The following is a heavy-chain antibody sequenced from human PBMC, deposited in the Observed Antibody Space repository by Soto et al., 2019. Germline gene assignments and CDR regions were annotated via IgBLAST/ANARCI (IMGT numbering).Heavy chain of an antibody. V-gene: IGHV2-5*02. J-gene: IGHJ4*02. CDR3: AHRVLRTVFGLVTTTAIYFDF. Sequence: QITLNESGPTPVKPRQTLTLTCTFSGFSLTTSGVGVGWIRQSPGKAPEGLALIYWDDDKRYSPSLKSRLTTTKDTSKNQVVLTTADLDPAATATYYCAHRVLRTVFGLVTTTAIYFDFWGQGTPVAVSS. CDR2: IYWDDDK. CDR1: GFSLTTSGVG. D-gene: IGHD3-3*01.